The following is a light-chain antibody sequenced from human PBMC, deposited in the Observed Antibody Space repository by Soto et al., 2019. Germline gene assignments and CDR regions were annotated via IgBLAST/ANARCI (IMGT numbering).Light chain of an antibody. CDR1: SSNIGAGYD. CDR3: QSYDNRLSGYVL. V-gene: IGLV1-40*01. Sequence: QSVLTQPPSVSGAPGQRVTISCTGGSSNIGAGYDVHWYQQLPGTAPKLLIYGNSNRPSGVPDRFSGSKSGTSASLAITGLQDEDEAGYYCQSYDNRLSGYVLFGGGTKLTVL. CDR2: GNS. J-gene: IGLJ2*01.